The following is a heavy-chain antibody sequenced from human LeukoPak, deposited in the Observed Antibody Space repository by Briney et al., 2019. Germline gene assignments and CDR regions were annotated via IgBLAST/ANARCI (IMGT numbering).Heavy chain of an antibody. V-gene: IGHV1-2*02. D-gene: IGHD5-18*01. J-gene: IGHJ3*02. CDR3: ARDQGYSYGYDAFDI. CDR2: INPNSGGT. CDR1: VYTFTGYY. Sequence: ASVKVSCKASVYTFTGYYMHWVRQAPGQGLEWMGWINPNSGGTNYAQKFQGRVTMTRDTSISTAYMELSRLRSDDTAVYYCARDQGYSYGYDAFDIWGQGTMVTVSS.